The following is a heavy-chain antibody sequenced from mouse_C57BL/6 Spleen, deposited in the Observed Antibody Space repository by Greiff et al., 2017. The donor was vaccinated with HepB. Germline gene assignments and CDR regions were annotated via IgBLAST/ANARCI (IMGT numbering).Heavy chain of an antibody. CDR1: GYTFTSYG. CDR2: IYPRSGNT. Sequence: VQVVESGAELARPGASVKLSCKASGYTFTSYGISWVKQRTGQGLEWIGEIYPRSGNTYYNEKFKGKAKLTADKSSSTAYMELRSLTSEDSAVYFCARGATTVVATGWYFDVWGTVTPVTVSS. CDR3: ARGATTVVATGWYFDV. J-gene: IGHJ1*03. V-gene: IGHV1-81*01. D-gene: IGHD1-1*01.